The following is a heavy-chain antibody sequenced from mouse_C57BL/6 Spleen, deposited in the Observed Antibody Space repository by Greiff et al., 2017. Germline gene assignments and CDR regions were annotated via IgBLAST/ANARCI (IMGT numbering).Heavy chain of an antibody. CDR1: GYTFTSYW. D-gene: IGHD1-1*01. CDR3: ARYYYGSSYGY. Sequence: QVQLKQSGAELVKPGASVKLSCKASGYTFTSYWMHWVKQRPGQGLEWIGMIHPNSGSTNYNEKFKSKATLTVDKSSSTAYMQLSSLTSEDSAVYYCARYYYGSSYGYWGQGTTLTVSS. J-gene: IGHJ2*01. V-gene: IGHV1-64*01. CDR2: IHPNSGST.